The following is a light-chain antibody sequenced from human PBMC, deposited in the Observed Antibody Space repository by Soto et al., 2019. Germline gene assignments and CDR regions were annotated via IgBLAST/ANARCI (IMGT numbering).Light chain of an antibody. CDR1: SSNIGRTS. Sequence: QSVLTQPPSASGTPGQRVTISCSGSSSNIGRTSVYWYQHLPGTAPKLLIYSNSQRPSGVPDRLSGSKSGTSASLAISGLRSEEEADYYCAAWDDSLSGVVFGGGTKLTVL. CDR3: AAWDDSLSGVV. J-gene: IGLJ2*01. CDR2: SNS. V-gene: IGLV1-47*02.